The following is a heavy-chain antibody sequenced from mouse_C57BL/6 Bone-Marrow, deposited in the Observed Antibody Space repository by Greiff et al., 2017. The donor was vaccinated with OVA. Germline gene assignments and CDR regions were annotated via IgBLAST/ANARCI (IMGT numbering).Heavy chain of an antibody. D-gene: IGHD2-2*01. CDR1: GFNIKDDY. J-gene: IGHJ2*01. CDR2: IDPENGDT. CDR3: TTRGLPRSFDY. Sequence: VQLQQSGAELVRPGASVKLSCTASGFNIKDDYMHWVKQRPEQGLEWIGWIDPENGDTEYASKFQGKATITADTSSNTAYLQLSSLTSEDTAVYYCTTRGLPRSFDYWGQGTTLTVSS. V-gene: IGHV14-4*01.